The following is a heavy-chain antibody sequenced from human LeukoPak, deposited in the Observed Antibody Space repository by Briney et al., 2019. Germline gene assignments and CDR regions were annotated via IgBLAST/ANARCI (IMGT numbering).Heavy chain of an antibody. CDR2: ISGSGGST. J-gene: IGHJ4*02. D-gene: IGHD3-22*01. V-gene: IGHV3-23*01. CDR3: AKRRYDSSGHFDS. CDR1: GFTFSSYA. Sequence: PGGSLRLSCAASGFTFSSYAMSWVRQAPGKGLEWVSAISGSGGSTYYADSVKGRFTISRDNSKNTLYLQMNSLRAEDTAVYFCAKRRYDSSGHFDSWGQGTLVTVSS.